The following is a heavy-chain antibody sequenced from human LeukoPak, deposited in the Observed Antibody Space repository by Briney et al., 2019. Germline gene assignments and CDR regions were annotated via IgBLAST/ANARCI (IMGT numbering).Heavy chain of an antibody. J-gene: IGHJ4*02. CDR1: GFTFSSYA. D-gene: IGHD2-2*01. Sequence: GGSLRLSCAASGFTFSSYAMSWVRQAPGRGVEWVSAFCVTGGSTYYADSVKDRFTISRDISTNTLYLQMNSLRAEDTAVYYCAKVRHGYCSSSSCSCFDYWGQGTLVTVSS. CDR3: AKVRHGYCSSSSCSCFDY. V-gene: IGHV3-23*01. CDR2: FCVTGGST.